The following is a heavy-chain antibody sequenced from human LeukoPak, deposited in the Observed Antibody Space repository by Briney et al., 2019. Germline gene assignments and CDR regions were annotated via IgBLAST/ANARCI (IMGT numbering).Heavy chain of an antibody. CDR3: ARGFDSSSWPDAFGI. Sequence: ASETLSLTCTVSGGSISSSSYYWGWLRQPPGKGLEWIGSIYYSGSTYYNPSLKSRVTISVDTSKNQFSLKLSSVTAADTAVYYCARGFDSSSWPDAFGIWGQGTMVTVSS. CDR2: IYYSGST. V-gene: IGHV4-39*01. D-gene: IGHD6-13*01. CDR1: GGSISSSSYY. J-gene: IGHJ3*02.